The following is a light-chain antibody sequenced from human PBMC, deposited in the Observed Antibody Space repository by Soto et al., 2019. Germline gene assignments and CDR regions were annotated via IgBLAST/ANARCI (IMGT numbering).Light chain of an antibody. V-gene: IGKV3-11*01. CDR2: DAS. CDR1: LGVSRF. Sequence: EIVLTQFPATLSLSPGERAALSCRASLGVSRFLAWYQQKPGQAPRLLIYDASNRATGIPARFSGSGSGTDFTLAINSLEPEDFEVYYCQQRSSWPLTLGGGTKVEIK. CDR3: QQRSSWPLT. J-gene: IGKJ4*01.